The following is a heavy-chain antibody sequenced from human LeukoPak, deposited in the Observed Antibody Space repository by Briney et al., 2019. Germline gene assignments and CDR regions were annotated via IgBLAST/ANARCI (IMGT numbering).Heavy chain of an antibody. V-gene: IGHV3-73*01. J-gene: IGHJ6*02. CDR2: IRSKANSYAT. D-gene: IGHD3-10*01. CDR3: RLPYYYGSGSSYGMDV. CDR1: GFTFSGSA. Sequence: PGGSLRLSCAASGFTFSGSAMHWVRQASGKGLEWVGRIRSKANSYATAYAASVKGRFIISRDDSKNTAYLQMNSLKTEDTAVYYCRLPYYYGSGSSYGMDVWGQGTTVTVSS.